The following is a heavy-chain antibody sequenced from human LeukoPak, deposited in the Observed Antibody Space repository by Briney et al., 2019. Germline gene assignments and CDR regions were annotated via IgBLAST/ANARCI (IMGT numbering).Heavy chain of an antibody. V-gene: IGHV3-30-3*01. CDR1: GFTFSSYA. J-gene: IGHJ4*02. CDR2: ISYDGSNK. CDR3: ARSYYDYVWGSYRFGYFDY. Sequence: GGSLRLSCAASGFTFSSYAMPWVRQAPGKGLEWVAVISYDGSNKYYADSVKGRFTISRDNSKNTLYLQMNSLRAEDTAVYYCARSYYDYVWGSYRFGYFDYWGQGTLVTVSS. D-gene: IGHD3-16*02.